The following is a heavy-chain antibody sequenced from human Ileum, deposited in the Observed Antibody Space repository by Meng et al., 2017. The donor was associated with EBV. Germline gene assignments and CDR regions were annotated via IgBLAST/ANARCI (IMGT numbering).Heavy chain of an antibody. V-gene: IGHV4-61*08. CDR1: NGAVSSYGYY. CDR3: ARERGGGDRGIQ. D-gene: IGHD2-21*02. J-gene: IGHJ4*02. Sequence: QVPLQASGPGLVKSSGTLSLPCSVSNGAVSSYGYYWTWIRQPPGKGLEWIGYMSYTGSTNYKSTLKSRVTISVDKSKNQFSLKLSSVTAADTAVYYCARERGGGDRGIQWGQGTLVTVSS. CDR2: MSYTGST.